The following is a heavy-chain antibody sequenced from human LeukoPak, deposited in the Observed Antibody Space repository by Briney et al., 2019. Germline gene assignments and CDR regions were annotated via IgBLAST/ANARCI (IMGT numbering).Heavy chain of an antibody. J-gene: IGHJ4*02. CDR1: GYTFSRYW. Sequence: GGSLRLSCAASGYTFSRYWMHWVRQGPGKGLVWVSRINEDGSSTSYAESVRGRFTISRDNAKNTLYLQMNSLRAEDAAVYYCRTDTFGARDSWGQGTLVTVSS. D-gene: IGHD3-10*01. CDR2: INEDGSST. CDR3: RTDTFGARDS. V-gene: IGHV3-74*01.